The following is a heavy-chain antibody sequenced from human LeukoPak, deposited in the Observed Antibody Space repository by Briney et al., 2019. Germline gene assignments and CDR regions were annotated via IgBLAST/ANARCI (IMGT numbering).Heavy chain of an antibody. CDR2: INHSGST. V-gene: IGHV4-34*01. Sequence: SETLSLTCAVYGGSFSGYYWSWIRQPPGKGLEWIGEINHSGSTNYNPSLKSRVTISVDTSKNQFSLKLSSVTAADTAVYYCARRRYKNFPSRYVDYWGQGTLVTVSS. CDR3: ARRRYKNFPSRYVDY. CDR1: GGSFSGYY. D-gene: IGHD1-14*01. J-gene: IGHJ4*02.